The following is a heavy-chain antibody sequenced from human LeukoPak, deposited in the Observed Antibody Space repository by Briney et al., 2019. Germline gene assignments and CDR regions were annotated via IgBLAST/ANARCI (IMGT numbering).Heavy chain of an antibody. D-gene: IGHD3-10*01. CDR1: GFTFSSYG. CDR2: ISYDGSNK. J-gene: IGHJ4*02. Sequence: GGSLRLSCAASGFTFSSYGMHWVRQAPGKGLEWVAVISYDGSNKYYADSVKRRFTISRDNSKNTLYLQMNSLRAEDTAVYYCAKDLGYHLGSSGDYWGQGTLVTVSS. CDR3: AKDLGYHLGSSGDY. V-gene: IGHV3-30*18.